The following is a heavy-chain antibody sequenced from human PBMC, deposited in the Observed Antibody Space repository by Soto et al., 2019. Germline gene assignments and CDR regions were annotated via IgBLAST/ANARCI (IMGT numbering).Heavy chain of an antibody. CDR1: GGSISNYY. CDR3: ARVAWYSSSWAPQYYGMDV. Sequence: KPSETLSLTCTVSGGSISNYYWSWIRQPAGKGLEWIGRIYTSGSTNYNPSLKSRVTMSVDTSKNQFSLKLSSVTAADTAVYYCARVAWYSSSWAPQYYGMDVWGQGTTVTVSS. D-gene: IGHD6-13*01. CDR2: IYTSGST. V-gene: IGHV4-4*07. J-gene: IGHJ6*02.